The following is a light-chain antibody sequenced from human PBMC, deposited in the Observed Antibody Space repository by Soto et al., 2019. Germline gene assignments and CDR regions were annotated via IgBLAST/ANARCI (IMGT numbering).Light chain of an antibody. CDR2: EVS. V-gene: IGLV2-8*01. CDR1: SSDVGGYNY. J-gene: IGLJ1*01. Sequence: QSVLTQPPSASGSPGQSVTISCTGTSSDVGGYNYVSWYQQHPGKAPKLMIYEVSKRPSGVPDRFSGSKSGNTASLTVSGLQAEDEADYYCSSYAGSTVFGTGTKVTAL. CDR3: SSYAGSTV.